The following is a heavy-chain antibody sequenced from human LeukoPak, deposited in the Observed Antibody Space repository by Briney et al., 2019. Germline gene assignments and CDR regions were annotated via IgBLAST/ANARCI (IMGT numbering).Heavy chain of an antibody. V-gene: IGHV4-39*01. J-gene: IGHJ3*02. CDR3: VSPSLGLIVVPASTKAHDAFDI. CDR2: IYYSGST. D-gene: IGHD3-22*01. CDR1: GGSISSSSYY. Sequence: KASETLSLTCTVSGGSISSSSYYWGWIRQPPGKGLEWIGSIYYSGSTYYNPSLKSRVTISVDTSKNQFSLKLSSVTAADTAVYYCVSPSLGLIVVPASTKAHDAFDIWGQGTMVTVSS.